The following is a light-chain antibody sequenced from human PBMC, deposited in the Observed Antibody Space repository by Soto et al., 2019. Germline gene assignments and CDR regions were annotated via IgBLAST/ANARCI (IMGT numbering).Light chain of an antibody. J-gene: IGLJ3*02. Sequence: QSALTQPRSVSGSPGQSVTISCTGTSSDVGGYNYVSWYQQHPGKAPKLVIYDVSKRPSGVPDRFPGSKSGNTASLTISGLQAEDEADYYCCSYAGTSLWVFGGGTKLTVL. CDR2: DVS. CDR3: CSYAGTSLWV. V-gene: IGLV2-11*01. CDR1: SSDVGGYNY.